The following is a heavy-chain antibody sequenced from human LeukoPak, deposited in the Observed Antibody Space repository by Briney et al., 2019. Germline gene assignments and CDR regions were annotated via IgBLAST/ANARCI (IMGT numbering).Heavy chain of an antibody. J-gene: IGHJ4*02. CDR2: INHSGST. D-gene: IGHD2-15*01. V-gene: IGHV4-34*01. Sequence: SETLSLTCAVYGGSFSGYYWSWLRQPPGKGLEWIGEINHSGSTNYNPSLKSRVTISVDTSKNQFSLKLSSVTAADTAVYYCARGYLVVAARARSIFDYWGQGTLVTVSS. CDR3: ARGYLVVAARARSIFDY. CDR1: GGSFSGYY.